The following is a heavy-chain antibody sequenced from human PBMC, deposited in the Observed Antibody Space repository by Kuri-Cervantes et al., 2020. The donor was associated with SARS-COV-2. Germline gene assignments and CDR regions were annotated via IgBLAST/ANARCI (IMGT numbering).Heavy chain of an antibody. V-gene: IGHV1-69*13. CDR3: ARDRRGATRPDAIDI. J-gene: IGHJ3*02. CDR2: IIPIFGTA. CDR1: GGTFSSYA. Sequence: SVKVSCKASGGTFSSYAISWVRQAPGQGLEWMGGIIPIFGTANYAQKFQGRVTITSDESTSTAYMELSSLRSEDTAVYYCARDRRGATRPDAIDIWGQGTTVTVSS. D-gene: IGHD3-10*01.